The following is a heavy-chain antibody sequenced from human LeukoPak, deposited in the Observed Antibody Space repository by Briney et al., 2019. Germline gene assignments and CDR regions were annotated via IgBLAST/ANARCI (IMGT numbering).Heavy chain of an antibody. Sequence: PGGSLRLSCAASGFTVSSSYMSWVRQAPGKGLEWVSLIYSGGSTYYAASVKGRFTISRDNSKNTLYLQMNSLRPEDTAVYYCAKGYNYAYEYWGQEPWSPSPQ. CDR2: IYSGGST. J-gene: IGHJ4*01. CDR1: GFTVSSSY. CDR3: AKGYNYAYEY. V-gene: IGHV3-53*01. D-gene: IGHD5-18*01.